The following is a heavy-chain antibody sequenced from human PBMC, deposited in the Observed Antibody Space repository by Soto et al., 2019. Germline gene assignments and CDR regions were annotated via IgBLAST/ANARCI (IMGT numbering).Heavy chain of an antibody. CDR3: ARGQVVAAQH. CDR2: INHSGST. J-gene: IGHJ4*02. D-gene: IGHD2-15*01. V-gene: IGHV4-34*01. CDR1: GGSFSGYY. Sequence: SETLSLTCAVYGGSFSGYYWNWIRQPPGKGLEWIGEINHSGSTNYNPSLKSRVTISVDRSKNQFSLKLSSVTAADTAVYYCARGQVVAAQHWGQGTLVTVS.